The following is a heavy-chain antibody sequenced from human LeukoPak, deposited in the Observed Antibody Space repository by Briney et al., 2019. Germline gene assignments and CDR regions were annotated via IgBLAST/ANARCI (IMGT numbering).Heavy chain of an antibody. Sequence: SETLSLTCTVSGDSISSSSYYWGWIRQPPGKGLEWIGNIYYSGSTYYNPSLKSRVTISVDTSKNQFSLKLSSVTAADTAVYYCARLLNWFDPWGQGTLVTVSS. V-gene: IGHV4-39*01. J-gene: IGHJ5*02. CDR1: GDSISSSSYY. CDR3: ARLLNWFDP. CDR2: IYYSGST.